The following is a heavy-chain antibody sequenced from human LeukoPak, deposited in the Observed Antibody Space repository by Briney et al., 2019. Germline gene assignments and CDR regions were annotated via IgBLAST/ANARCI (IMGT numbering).Heavy chain of an antibody. V-gene: IGHV4-4*07. CDR3: AGDRGSDGSDQLDP. Sequence: SETLSLTCTVSGVSISTYHWTWIRQPAGKGLEWIGRISGSGSTIYNPSLKSRVTMSLDMSNNHFSLKMSSVTAADTAVYYCAGDRGSDGSDQLDPWGQGLLVIVSS. CDR1: GVSISTYH. CDR2: ISGSGST. D-gene: IGHD3-10*01. J-gene: IGHJ5*02.